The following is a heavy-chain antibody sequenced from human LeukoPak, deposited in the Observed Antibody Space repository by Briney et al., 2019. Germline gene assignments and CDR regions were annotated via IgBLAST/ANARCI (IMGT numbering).Heavy chain of an antibody. CDR3: TTELYSSSWYNWFDP. D-gene: IGHD6-13*01. CDR1: GFTLSNVW. CDR2: LKSKTDGGTT. Sequence: PGGSLRLSCAASGFTLSNVWMRWVRQAPGKGLEWGGNLKSKTDGGTTDYAAPVKGRFTISRDDSKNTLYLQMNSLKTEDTAVYYCTTELYSSSWYNWFDPWRRGTLVTVP. J-gene: IGHJ5*02. V-gene: IGHV3-15*05.